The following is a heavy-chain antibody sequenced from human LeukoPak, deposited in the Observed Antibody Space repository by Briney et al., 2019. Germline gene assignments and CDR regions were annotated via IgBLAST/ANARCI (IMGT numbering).Heavy chain of an antibody. V-gene: IGHV3-21*01. J-gene: IGHJ4*02. CDR3: ARGQASDFDY. CDR2: ISSSSSYI. CDR1: GFTFSSYS. Sequence: PGGSLRLSCAASGFTFSSYSMNWVRQAPGKGLEWVSSISSSSSYIYYADSVKGRFTIARDNGKNSLYLQMNSLRAEDTAVYYCARGQASDFDYWGQGTLVTVSS.